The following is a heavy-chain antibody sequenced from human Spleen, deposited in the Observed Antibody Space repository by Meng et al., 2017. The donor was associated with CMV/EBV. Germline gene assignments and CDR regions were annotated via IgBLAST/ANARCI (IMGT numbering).Heavy chain of an antibody. CDR2: VTGNGGDT. Sequence: GWSGGDYGRSGGRQAPGKGVEWVSDVTGNGGDTGYEDSVKGRFTISRDNAKNSLYLQMNRLRAEDKALYYCAREGLDYFDYWGQGTLVTVSS. CDR3: AREGLDYFDY. V-gene: IGHV3-20*03. J-gene: IGHJ4*02. D-gene: IGHD3/OR15-3a*01. CDR1: GWSGGDYG.